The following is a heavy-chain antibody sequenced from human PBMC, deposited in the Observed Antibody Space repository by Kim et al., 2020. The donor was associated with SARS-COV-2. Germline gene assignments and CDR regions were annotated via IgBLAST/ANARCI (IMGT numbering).Heavy chain of an antibody. V-gene: IGHV4-39*01. CDR2: IYYSGST. CDR1: GGSISSSSYY. J-gene: IGHJ1*01. Sequence: SETLSLTYTVSGGSISSSSYYWGWIRQPPGKGLEWIGSIYYSGSTYYNPSLKSRVTISVDTSKNQFSLKLSSVTAADTAVYYCARQCDFWSGYYPEYFQHWGQGTLVTVSS. D-gene: IGHD3-3*01. CDR3: ARQCDFWSGYYPEYFQH.